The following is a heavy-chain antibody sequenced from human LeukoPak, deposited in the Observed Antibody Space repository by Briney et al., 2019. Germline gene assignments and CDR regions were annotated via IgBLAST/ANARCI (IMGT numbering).Heavy chain of an antibody. V-gene: IGHV3-21*01. D-gene: IGHD2-2*01. J-gene: IGHJ4*02. CDR3: ARIMGGYQLLFDY. CDR1: GFTFSSYS. Sequence: GGSLRLSCAASGFTFSSYSMNWVRQAPGKGLEWVSSISSSSSYIYYADSVKGRFTISRDNAKNSLYLQMNSLRAEDTAVYYCARIMGGYQLLFDYWGQGTLVTVSS. CDR2: ISSSSSYI.